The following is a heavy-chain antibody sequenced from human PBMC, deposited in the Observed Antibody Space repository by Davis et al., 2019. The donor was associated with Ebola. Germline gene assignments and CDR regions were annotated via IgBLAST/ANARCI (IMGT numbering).Heavy chain of an antibody. J-gene: IGHJ3*02. D-gene: IGHD3-22*01. CDR2: INSDGSST. CDR3: ARDQVYYYDSSGYYAVHGAFDI. V-gene: IGHV3-74*01. Sequence: GESLKISCAASGFIFRTNWMQWVRQAPGKGLVWVSRINSDGSSTSYADSVKGRFTISRDNAKNTLYLQMNSLRAEDTAVYYCARDQVYYYDSSGYYAVHGAFDIWGQGTMVTVSS. CDR1: GFIFRTNW.